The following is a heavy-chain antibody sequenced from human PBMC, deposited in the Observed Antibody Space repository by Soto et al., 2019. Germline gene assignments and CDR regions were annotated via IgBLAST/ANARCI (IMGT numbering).Heavy chain of an antibody. CDR1: GFTFSSYA. CDR3: AKGGPAVGANPKIVSFDY. Sequence: GGSLRLSCAASGFTFSSYAMSWVRQAPGKGLEWVSAISGSGGSTYYADSVKGRFTISRDNSKNTLYLQMNSLRAEDTAVYYCAKGGPAVGANPKIVSFDYWGQGTLVTVSS. D-gene: IGHD1-26*01. V-gene: IGHV3-23*01. J-gene: IGHJ4*02. CDR2: ISGSGGST.